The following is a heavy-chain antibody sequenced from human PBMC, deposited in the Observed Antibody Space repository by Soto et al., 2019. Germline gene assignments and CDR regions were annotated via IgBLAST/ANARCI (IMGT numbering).Heavy chain of an antibody. Sequence: QVQLVESGGGVVQPGRSLRLSCAASGFTFSNYGMHWVRRDPGKGLEWVAVISFDGGDKKSADSVKGRFTISRDNPKNTLYLQMNSLRAEDTAVYYCAKDSGRGSADYFFDYWGRGTLVTVSS. CDR2: ISFDGGDK. CDR3: AKDSGRGSADYFFDY. CDR1: GFTFSNYG. D-gene: IGHD3-10*01. V-gene: IGHV3-30*18. J-gene: IGHJ4*02.